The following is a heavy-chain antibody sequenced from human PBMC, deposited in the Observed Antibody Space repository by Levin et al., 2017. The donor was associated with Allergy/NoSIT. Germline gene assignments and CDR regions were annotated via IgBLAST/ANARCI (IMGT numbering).Heavy chain of an antibody. Sequence: LSLTCAASGFTFSNYAMHWVRQAPGKGLEWVAVISHDGSNKYYADSVKGRFTISRDNSKNTLYLQMNSLRAEDTAVYYCASEGTTGYWGQGTLVIVSS. CDR1: GFTFSNYA. CDR2: ISHDGSNK. CDR3: ASEGTTGY. D-gene: IGHD1-7*01. J-gene: IGHJ4*02. V-gene: IGHV3-30*04.